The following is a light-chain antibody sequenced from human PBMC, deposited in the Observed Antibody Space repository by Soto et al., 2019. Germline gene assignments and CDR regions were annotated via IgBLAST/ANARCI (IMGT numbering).Light chain of an antibody. CDR1: QSVSSY. J-gene: IGKJ2*01. V-gene: IGKV3-20*01. Sequence: EIVVTQSPGTLSLSPGERATLSCRTSQSVSSYLAWYQHKPGQAPRLLIYGASMRATGIPDRFSASGSGTDFTLTISGLAPEDFAVYSCHQYSSPPAPFGQGTKLEIK. CDR3: HQYSSPPAP. CDR2: GAS.